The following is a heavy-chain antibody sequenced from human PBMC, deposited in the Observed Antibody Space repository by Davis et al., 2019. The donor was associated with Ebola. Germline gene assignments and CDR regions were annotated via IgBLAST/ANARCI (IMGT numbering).Heavy chain of an antibody. D-gene: IGHD2-21*01. CDR3: ARVILWWDDDGGGPTTYYFDF. V-gene: IGHV3-23*01. J-gene: IGHJ4*02. Sequence: GESLKISCVASGFRFSSYVMGWVRQAPGKGLEWVSRIGGSGDTADYGDSVRGRFTISRDNSKNTLYLQRISLRAEDTATYYCARVILWWDDDGGGPTTYYFDFWGQGALVTVSS. CDR2: IGGSGDTA. CDR1: GFRFSSYV.